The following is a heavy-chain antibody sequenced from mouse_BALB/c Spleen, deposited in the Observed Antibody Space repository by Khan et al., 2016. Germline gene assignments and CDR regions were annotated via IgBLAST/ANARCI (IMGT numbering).Heavy chain of an antibody. CDR2: ISDSGSN. CDR1: DDSITSGY. J-gene: IGHJ4*01. Sequence: EVQLQESGPNLVKPSQTLSLTCSVTDDSITSGYWNWIRKFPGNKLEYMGYISDSGSNYYNPSLKSRISITRDTSKTQYYLQLNSVTTEDTAIYYCARSVLAILDYWGQGTSVTVSS. V-gene: IGHV3-8*02. D-gene: IGHD1-2*01. CDR3: ARSVLAILDY.